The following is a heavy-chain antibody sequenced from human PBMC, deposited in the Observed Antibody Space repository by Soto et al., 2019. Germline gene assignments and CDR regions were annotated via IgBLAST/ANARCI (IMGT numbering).Heavy chain of an antibody. CDR3: ARDYFSDYVFDY. CDR1: GYTFTSYG. V-gene: IGHV1-18*01. CDR2: IGAYNDNA. Sequence: QVHLVQSGAEVKEPGASVQVSCKASGYTFTSYGISWVRQAPGQGLEWMGYIGAYNDNANYAQKFQGRVTMTTDTSPTTAYLELRSLRSDDTAVDYCARDYFSDYVFDYWGQGTRVTVSS. D-gene: IGHD4-4*01. J-gene: IGHJ4*02.